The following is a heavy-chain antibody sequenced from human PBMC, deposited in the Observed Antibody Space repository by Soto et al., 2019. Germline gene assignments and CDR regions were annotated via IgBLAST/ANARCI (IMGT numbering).Heavy chain of an antibody. CDR2: ITYDGSTK. D-gene: IGHD3-3*01. CDR3: ARDVGTQMDFWSTSGMDV. Sequence: GGSLRLSCAASGLSFGDDAMHWVRQAPGKGLEWVAVITYDGSTKFYADSVRGRFTISRDNSKSTLYLQVASLISKDTAVYYCARDVGTQMDFWSTSGMDVWGQGTTVTVSS. CDR1: GLSFGDDA. J-gene: IGHJ6*02. V-gene: IGHV3-30-3*01.